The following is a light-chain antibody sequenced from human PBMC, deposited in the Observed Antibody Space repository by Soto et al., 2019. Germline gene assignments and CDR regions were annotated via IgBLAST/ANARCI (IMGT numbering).Light chain of an antibody. CDR2: AAS. V-gene: IGKV1-9*01. CDR1: QGISSY. Sequence: IQLTQSPSSPSASVGDRVTITCRASQGISSYLAWYQQKPGKAPKLLIYAASTLQSGVPSRFSGSGSGTDFTLTISSLQPEDFATYYCQQLNSYPRLTFGGGTKVDIK. J-gene: IGKJ4*01. CDR3: QQLNSYPRLT.